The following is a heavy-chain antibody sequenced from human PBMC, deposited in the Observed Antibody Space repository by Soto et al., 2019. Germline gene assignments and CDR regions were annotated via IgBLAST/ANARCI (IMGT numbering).Heavy chain of an antibody. D-gene: IGHD3-10*01. CDR2: IYYSGST. CDR1: GYSISSSNW. V-gene: IGHV4-28*01. J-gene: IGHJ4*02. CDR3: ASVMVRGVIRYFDY. Sequence: SETLSLTCAVSGYSISSSNWWGWIRQPPGKGLEWIGYIYYSGSTNYNPSLKSRVTISVDTSKNQFSLKLSSVTAADTAVYYCASVMVRGVIRYFDYWGQGTLVTVSS.